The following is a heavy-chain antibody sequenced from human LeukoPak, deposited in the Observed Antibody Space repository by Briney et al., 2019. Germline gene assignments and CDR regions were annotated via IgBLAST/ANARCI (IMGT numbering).Heavy chain of an antibody. J-gene: IGHJ4*02. V-gene: IGHV3-23*01. D-gene: IGHD6-13*01. CDR2: IRSDGGST. CDR3: ATFASGYSSPFDY. CDR1: GFTFSSYD. Sequence: GGSLRLSCAASGFTFSSYDMSWVRQAPGKGLEWVSFIRSDGGSTLYADSVKGRFTISRDNSKNTLYAEMTSLRAEDTAVYYCATFASGYSSPFDYWGQGTLVTVPS.